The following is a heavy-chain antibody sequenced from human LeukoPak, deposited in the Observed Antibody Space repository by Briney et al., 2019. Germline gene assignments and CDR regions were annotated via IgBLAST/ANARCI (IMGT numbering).Heavy chain of an antibody. V-gene: IGHV3-7*04. CDR1: GFTFSSFW. CDR2: IEEDGSMQ. Sequence: GGFLRLSCAASGFTFSSFWMSWVRQAPGKGLEWVAHIEEDGSMQSYVDSVKGRFTISRDNTKNSVYLQMNSLRAEDTAVYYCARVVTWFDPWGQGSLVTVSS. CDR3: ARVVTWFDP. J-gene: IGHJ5*02.